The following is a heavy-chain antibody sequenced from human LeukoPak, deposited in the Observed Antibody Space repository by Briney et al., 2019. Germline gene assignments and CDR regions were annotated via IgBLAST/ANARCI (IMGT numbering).Heavy chain of an antibody. Sequence: GGSLRLSCTASGFTFSDYAMSWVRQAPGKGLEWVSGISGSGGSIRYADSVKGRFIISRDNSKNTLYLQMNSLRAEDTAVYYCAKVAWYYFDYWGQGTLVTVSS. D-gene: IGHD3-3*01. J-gene: IGHJ4*02. CDR3: AKVAWYYFDY. CDR1: GFTFSDYA. CDR2: ISGSGGSI. V-gene: IGHV3-23*01.